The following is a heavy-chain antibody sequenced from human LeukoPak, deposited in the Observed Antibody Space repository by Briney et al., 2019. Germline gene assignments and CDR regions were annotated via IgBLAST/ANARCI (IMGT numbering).Heavy chain of an antibody. J-gene: IGHJ5*02. D-gene: IGHD1-7*01. CDR3: AKGPRNWNYLVWFDP. Sequence: GGSLRLSCAVSGFTFSSYVMSWVRQAPGKGLEWVSTISGSGGSTHYADSVKGRVTISRDNSKDTLYLQMNSLRAEDTAVYYCAKGPRNWNYLVWFDPWGQGTLVTVSS. CDR2: ISGSGGST. CDR1: GFTFSSYV. V-gene: IGHV3-23*01.